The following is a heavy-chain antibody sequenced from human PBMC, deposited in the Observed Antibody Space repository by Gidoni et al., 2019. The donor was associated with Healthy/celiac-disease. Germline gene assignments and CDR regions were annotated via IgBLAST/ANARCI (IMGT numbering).Heavy chain of an antibody. D-gene: IGHD3-10*01. CDR1: GYTCTSYD. J-gene: IGHJ6*02. CDR2: TNPNSGKT. Sequence: QVQLVQSGAEVKKPGASVKVSCQPSGYTCTSYDINWVRQATGQGLEWMGWTNPNSGKTGYAQKFQGRVTMTRNTSISTAYMELSSLRSEDTAVYYCARVTRGEGVYGMDVWGQGTTVTVSS. V-gene: IGHV1-8*01. CDR3: ARVTRGEGVYGMDV.